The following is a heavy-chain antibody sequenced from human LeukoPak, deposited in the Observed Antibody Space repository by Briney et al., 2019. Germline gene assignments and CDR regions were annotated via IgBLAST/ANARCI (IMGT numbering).Heavy chain of an antibody. CDR1: GGSFSGYY. Sequence: SETLSLTCAVYGGSFSGYYWNWIRQPPGKGLECMGEINHSGSTNYNPSLKSRVNILVDTSKNQFTLKVSSVTAADRAVYYGARGRAGVVTPLDYWGQGTLVTVSS. D-gene: IGHD3-3*01. V-gene: IGHV4-34*01. CDR2: INHSGST. J-gene: IGHJ4*02. CDR3: ARGRAGVVTPLDY.